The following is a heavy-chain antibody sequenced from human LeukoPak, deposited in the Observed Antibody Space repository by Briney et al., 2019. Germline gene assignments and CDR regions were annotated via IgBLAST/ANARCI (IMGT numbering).Heavy chain of an antibody. V-gene: IGHV3-7*01. CDR3: AREYCSSTSGYLFDY. D-gene: IGHD2-2*01. CDR1: GFTFSSYW. Sequence: GGSLRLSCAASGFTFSSYWMSWVRQAPGQGLEWVANIKKDGSEKYYVDSVQGRFTISRDNAKNSLYLQMKSLRAEDTAVYYWAREYCSSTSGYLFDYWGQGPLVTVSS. J-gene: IGHJ4*02. CDR2: IKKDGSEK.